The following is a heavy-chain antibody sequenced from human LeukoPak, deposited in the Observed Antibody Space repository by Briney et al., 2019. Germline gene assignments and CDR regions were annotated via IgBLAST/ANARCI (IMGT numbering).Heavy chain of an antibody. CDR2: IYHSGST. CDR3: ARESLSYFDY. Sequence: SQTLSLTCAVSGGSISSGGYSWSWIRRLPGKGLEWIGYIYHSGSTYYNPSLKSRVTISVDRSKNQFSLKLSSVTAADTAVYYCARESLSYFDYWGQGTLVTVSS. V-gene: IGHV4-30-2*01. D-gene: IGHD3-10*01. J-gene: IGHJ4*02. CDR1: GGSISSGGYS.